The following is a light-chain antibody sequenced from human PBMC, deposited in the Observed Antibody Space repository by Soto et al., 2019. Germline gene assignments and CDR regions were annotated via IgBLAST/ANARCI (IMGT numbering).Light chain of an antibody. CDR2: GTS. J-gene: IGKJ3*01. Sequence: EIVLTQSPGTLSLSPGERATLSCRASQSVSSKYLAWCQQKPGRAPRVLIYGTSIRASGVPERFSGGGSGTDFTLTITRLEPEDFAVYYCQQYGSSLFTFGPGTKVDIK. CDR3: QQYGSSLFT. V-gene: IGKV3-20*01. CDR1: QSVSSKY.